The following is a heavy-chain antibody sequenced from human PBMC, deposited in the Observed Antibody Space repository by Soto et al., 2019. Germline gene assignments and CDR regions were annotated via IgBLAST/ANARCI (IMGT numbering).Heavy chain of an antibody. D-gene: IGHD6-19*01. CDR3: ARGRVPASGSYRTLAY. CDR1: GLTFSGYG. J-gene: IGHJ4*02. V-gene: IGHV3-30*03. CDR2: ISNDGTNK. Sequence: GGSLRLSCGDSGLTFSGYGLHWGRQAPCKGLEWVAVISNDGTNKYYVDSVKGRFTISRDNSKNTLYLQMDSLRVEDTALYFCARGRVPASGSYRTLAYWGQGTLVTVSS.